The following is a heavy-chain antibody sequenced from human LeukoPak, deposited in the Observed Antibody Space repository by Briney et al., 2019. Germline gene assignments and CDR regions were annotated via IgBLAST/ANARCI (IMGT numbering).Heavy chain of an antibody. D-gene: IGHD3-3*01. CDR1: GGSISSYY. CDR3: ARADFWSGYRFDY. J-gene: IGHJ4*02. Sequence: SGTLSLTCTVSGGSISSYYWSWIRQPAGKGLEWIGRIYTSGSTDYNPSLKSRVTMSVDKSKNHLSLKLSSVTAADTAVYYCARADFWSGYRFDYWGQGTLVTVSS. V-gene: IGHV4-4*07. CDR2: IYTSGST.